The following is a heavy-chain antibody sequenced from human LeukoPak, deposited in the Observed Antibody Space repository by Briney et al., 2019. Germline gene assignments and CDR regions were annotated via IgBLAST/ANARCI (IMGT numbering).Heavy chain of an antibody. CDR3: ARPPRWFGESKDTAMAHFDY. CDR1: GYTFTSYG. J-gene: IGHJ4*02. Sequence: ASVKVSCKASGYTFTSYGISWVRQAPRQGLEWMGWISAYNGNTNYAQKLQGRVTMTTDTSTSTAYIELRSLRSDDTAVYYCARPPRWFGESKDTAMAHFDYWGQGTLVTVSS. V-gene: IGHV1-18*01. CDR2: ISAYNGNT. D-gene: IGHD5-18*01.